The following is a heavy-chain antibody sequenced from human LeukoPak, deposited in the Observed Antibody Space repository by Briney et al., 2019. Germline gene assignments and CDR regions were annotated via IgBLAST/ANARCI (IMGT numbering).Heavy chain of an antibody. CDR3: AKDYKAMVRGVIFP. V-gene: IGHV3-23*01. Sequence: PGGPLRLSCAVSGFTFSSFAMSWVRQAPGKGLVWVSDISGSGGSTYYADSVKGRFTISRDNSKNTLYLQMNSLRAEDTAVYYCAKDYKAMVRGVIFPWGQGTLVTVSS. J-gene: IGHJ5*02. CDR1: GFTFSSFA. CDR2: ISGSGGST. D-gene: IGHD3-10*01.